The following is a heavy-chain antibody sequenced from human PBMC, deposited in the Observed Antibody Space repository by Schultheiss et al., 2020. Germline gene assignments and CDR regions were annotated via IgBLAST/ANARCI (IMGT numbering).Heavy chain of an antibody. J-gene: IGHJ6*03. CDR1: GYTFTSYG. CDR2: INPNSGGT. CDR3: ARDIPAASAGVDYYYYMDV. D-gene: IGHD2-2*01. Sequence: ASVKVSCKASGYTFTSYGISWVRQAPGQGLEWMGWINPNSGGTNYAQKFQGRVTMTTDTSTSTAYMELRSLRSDDTAVYYCARDIPAASAGVDYYYYMDVWGKGTTVTVSS. V-gene: IGHV1-18*01.